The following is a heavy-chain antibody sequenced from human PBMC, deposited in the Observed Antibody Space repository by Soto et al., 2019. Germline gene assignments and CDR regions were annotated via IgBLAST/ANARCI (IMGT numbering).Heavy chain of an antibody. V-gene: IGHV1-46*02. Sequence: QVQLVQSGAEVRKPGASVKVSCKASGYTFNRHYIQWVRQAPGQGLERMGMIDPSGGDTNYAKKFQGRVTLTSDTSTSTVYMELSSLRSEDTAVYYCAKRRGVGLTRSSLDYWGPGTLVIVSS. J-gene: IGHJ4*02. CDR3: AKRRGVGLTRSSLDY. D-gene: IGHD1-26*01. CDR2: IDPSGGDT. CDR1: GYTFNRHY.